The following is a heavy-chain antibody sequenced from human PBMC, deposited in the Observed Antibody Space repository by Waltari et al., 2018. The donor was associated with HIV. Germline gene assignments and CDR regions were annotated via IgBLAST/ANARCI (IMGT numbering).Heavy chain of an antibody. Sequence: QLQLQESGPGLVKPSETLSLTCTVPGGSISSSSYYWGWIRQPPGKGLEWIGSIYYRGSTYYNPSLKSRVTISVDTSKNQFSLKLSSVTAADTAVYYCASQGEDIVVVNYYYGMDVWGQGTTVTVSS. CDR2: IYYRGST. V-gene: IGHV4-39*01. CDR1: GGSISSSSYY. J-gene: IGHJ6*02. CDR3: ASQGEDIVVVNYYYGMDV. D-gene: IGHD2-2*01.